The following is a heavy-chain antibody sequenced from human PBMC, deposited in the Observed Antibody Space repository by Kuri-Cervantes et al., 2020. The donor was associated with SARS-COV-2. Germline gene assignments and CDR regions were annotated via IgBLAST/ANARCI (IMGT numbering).Heavy chain of an antibody. CDR2: VYYSGST. CDR1: GGSISTYY. D-gene: IGHD5-24*01. V-gene: IGHV4-59*12. J-gene: IGHJ4*02. Sequence: SETLSLTCTVSGGSISTYYWTWIRQPPGKGLEWIGYVYYSGSTNYNPSLKSRVTISVDTSKNQLSLNVSSVTAADTAVYYCARGMAEVSYYFDYWGQGTLVTSPQ. CDR3: ARGMAEVSYYFDY.